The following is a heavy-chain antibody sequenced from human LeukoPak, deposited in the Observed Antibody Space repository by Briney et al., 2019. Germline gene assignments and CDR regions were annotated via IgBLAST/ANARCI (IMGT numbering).Heavy chain of an antibody. V-gene: IGHV3-49*03. CDR1: GFTFGDYA. D-gene: IGHD6-13*01. CDR2: IRSTAYGGTT. Sequence: GGSLRLSCTASGFTFGDYAMSWFRQAPGKGLEWVGFIRSTAYGGTTEYAASVKGRFTISRDDSKSIAYLQMNSLKTEDTAVYYCTRVGIAAAGTRGLNWFDPWGQGTLVTVSS. J-gene: IGHJ5*02. CDR3: TRVGIAAAGTRGLNWFDP.